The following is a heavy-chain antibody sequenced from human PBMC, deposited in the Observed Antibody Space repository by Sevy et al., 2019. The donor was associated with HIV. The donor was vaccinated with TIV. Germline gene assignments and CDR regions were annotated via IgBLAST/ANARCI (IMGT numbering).Heavy chain of an antibody. V-gene: IGHV4-31*03. J-gene: IGHJ4*02. CDR2: IYYSGST. CDR3: AREGGEQWLGIDY. CDR1: GGSISSGGYY. D-gene: IGHD6-19*01. Sequence: SETLSLTCTVSGGSISSGGYYWSWIRQHPGKGLEWIGYIYYSGSTYYNPSLKSRVTISVDTSKNQFSLKLSSVTAADKAVYYCAREGGEQWLGIDYWGQGTLVTVSS.